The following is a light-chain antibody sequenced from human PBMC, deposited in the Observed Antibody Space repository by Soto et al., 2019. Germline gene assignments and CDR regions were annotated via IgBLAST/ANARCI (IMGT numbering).Light chain of an antibody. J-gene: IGKJ1*01. CDR1: QSISRH. Sequence: DIQMTQSPSSLSASVGDRVTITCRASQSISRHLNWYQQKPGKAPKLLIYAASSLQSGVPSRFSGSGSGTDFTLTISSLQPEDFATYYCQQSYSPLRTFGQGTKVDIK. V-gene: IGKV1-39*01. CDR3: QQSYSPLRT. CDR2: AAS.